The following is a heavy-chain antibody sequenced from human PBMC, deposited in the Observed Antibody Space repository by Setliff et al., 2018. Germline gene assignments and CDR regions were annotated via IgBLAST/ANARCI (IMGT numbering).Heavy chain of an antibody. D-gene: IGHD4-17*01. J-gene: IGHJ3*02. V-gene: IGHV4-38-2*02. Sequence: PSETLSLTCAVSGYSISSPHYWGWIRQPPGKGLEWIGCIKHSGNTYYNPSLKSRVTISVDTSNNQFSLKLTSVTAADTAVYYCARDGGDGYGVDAYAGGGFDIWGQGTMVTVSS. CDR1: GYSISSPHY. CDR3: ARDGGDGYGVDAYAGGGFDI. CDR2: IKHSGNT.